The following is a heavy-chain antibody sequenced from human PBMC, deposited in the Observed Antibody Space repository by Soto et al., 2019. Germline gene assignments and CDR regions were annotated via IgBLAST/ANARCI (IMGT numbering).Heavy chain of an antibody. V-gene: IGHV4-59*01. Sequence: SETLSLTCTVSGGSISSYYWSWIRQPPGKGLEWIGYIYYTVNTNYNPSLKSRVTIPVDTSKNQFSLKLSSVTAADTAVYYCARHSGYDFWSGSLNPWGQGTLVTVSS. J-gene: IGHJ5*02. CDR3: ARHSGYDFWSGSLNP. CDR1: GGSISSYY. CDR2: IYYTVNT. D-gene: IGHD3-3*01.